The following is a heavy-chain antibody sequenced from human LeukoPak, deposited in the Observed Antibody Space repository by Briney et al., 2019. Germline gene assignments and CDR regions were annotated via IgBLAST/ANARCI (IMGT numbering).Heavy chain of an antibody. J-gene: IGHJ6*04. CDR2: MRYDGSDK. CDR3: AKDLIGSGSFLDV. Sequence: GGSLRLSCAASGFSFSNFGMHWVRQAPGKGLAWVAFMRYDGSDKYYADSVKGRFTISRDNSKNTLYLQMNSLRAEDTAVYYCAKDLIGSGSFLDVWGKGTTVTVSS. D-gene: IGHD3-10*01. CDR1: GFSFSNFG. V-gene: IGHV3-30*02.